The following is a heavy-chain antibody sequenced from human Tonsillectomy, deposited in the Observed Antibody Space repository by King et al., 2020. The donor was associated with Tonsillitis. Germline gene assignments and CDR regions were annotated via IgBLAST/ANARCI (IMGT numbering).Heavy chain of an antibody. CDR1: GGSISSGHYY. J-gene: IGHJ3*02. CDR2: LYTSGST. CDR3: ARDRDDWEALEI. D-gene: IGHD3-16*01. Sequence: QLQESGPGLVKPSQTLSLTCSVSGGSISSGHYYWSWVRQPAGKGLEWIGRLYTSGSTDFNPSLKSRVTMSLDTSKNQFSLRLNSVTAADTAVYFCARDRDDWEALEIWGQGTMVIVSS. V-gene: IGHV4-61*02.